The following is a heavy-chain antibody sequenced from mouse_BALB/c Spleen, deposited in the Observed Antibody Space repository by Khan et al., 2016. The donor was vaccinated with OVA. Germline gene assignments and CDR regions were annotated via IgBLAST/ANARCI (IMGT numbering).Heavy chain of an antibody. CDR3: ARSLDSDYGYALDC. D-gene: IGHD2-5*01. CDR1: GYSITSDYA. V-gene: IGHV3-2*02. J-gene: IGHJ4*01. CDR2: ISSTGGT. Sequence: QLEESGPGLVKPSQSLSLTCTVTGYSITSDYAWNWIRQFPGNKLEWMGYISSTGGTSYNPSLKSRISITRDTSKNQFFLQLKSVTAEDTATYYYARSLDSDYGYALDCWGRGTLVTVSS.